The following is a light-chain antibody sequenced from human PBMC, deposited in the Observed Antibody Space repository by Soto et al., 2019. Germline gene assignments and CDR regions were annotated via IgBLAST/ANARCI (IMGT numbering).Light chain of an antibody. CDR3: QQYNNWPPGT. V-gene: IGKV3-15*01. CDR2: GAS. J-gene: IGKJ1*01. CDR1: QSVSSRY. Sequence: EIVLTQSPGTLSLSPGEGATLSCGTSQSVSSRYLAWYQQKPGQAPRLLIYGASTRATGIPARFSGSGSGTEFTLTISSLQSEDFAVYYCQQYNNWPPGTFGQGTKVDIK.